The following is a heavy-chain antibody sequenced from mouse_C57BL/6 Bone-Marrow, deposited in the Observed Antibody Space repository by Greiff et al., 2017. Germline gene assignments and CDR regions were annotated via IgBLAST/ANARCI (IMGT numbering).Heavy chain of an antibody. D-gene: IGHD2-1*01. Sequence: QVHVKQSGAELVKPGASVKLSCKASGYTFTSYWMQWVKQRPGQGLEWIGEIDPSDSYTNYNQKFKGKATLTVDTSSSTAYMQLSSLTSEDSAVYYCAREDGNSFAYWGQGTLVTVSA. CDR3: AREDGNSFAY. V-gene: IGHV1-50*01. J-gene: IGHJ3*01. CDR2: IDPSDSYT. CDR1: GYTFTSYW.